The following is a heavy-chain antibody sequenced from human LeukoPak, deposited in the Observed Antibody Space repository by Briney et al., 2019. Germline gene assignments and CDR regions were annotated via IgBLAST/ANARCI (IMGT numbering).Heavy chain of an antibody. D-gene: IGHD1-26*01. Sequence: GGSLTLSCAASGFTFSSYAMHWVRQAPGKGLEYVSAISSNGGSTYYANSVKGRFTISRDNSKNTLYLQMGSLRAEGMAVYYCARSLRYSGSYFNWGQGTLVTVSS. V-gene: IGHV3-64*01. CDR1: GFTFSSYA. CDR2: ISSNGGST. CDR3: ARSLRYSGSYFN. J-gene: IGHJ4*02.